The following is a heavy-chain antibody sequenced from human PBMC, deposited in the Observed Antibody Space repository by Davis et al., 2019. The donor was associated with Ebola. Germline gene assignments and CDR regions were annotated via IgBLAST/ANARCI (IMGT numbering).Heavy chain of an antibody. Sequence: GESLKISCAASGFTFSSYSMNWVRQAPGKGLEWVSYISSSSSTIYYADSVKGRFTISRDNAKNSLYLQMNSLRDEDTAVYYCARHSSSWWVVSGIDVWGQGTTVTVSS. CDR3: ARHSSSWWVVSGIDV. J-gene: IGHJ6*02. D-gene: IGHD6-13*01. V-gene: IGHV3-48*02. CDR2: ISSSSSTI. CDR1: GFTFSSYS.